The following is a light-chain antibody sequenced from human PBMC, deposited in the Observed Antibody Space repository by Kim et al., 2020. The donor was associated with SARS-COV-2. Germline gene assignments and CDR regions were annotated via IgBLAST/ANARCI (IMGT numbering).Light chain of an antibody. CDR2: WAS. Sequence: ATLNFKSSQSVLYSSNNKNDLAWYQQKPGQPPKLLIYWASTRESGFPDRFSGSGSGTDFTLTISSLQAEDVSVYYCQQYYSTPWTFGQGTKVDIK. CDR1: QSVLYSSNNKND. J-gene: IGKJ1*01. CDR3: QQYYSTPWT. V-gene: IGKV4-1*01.